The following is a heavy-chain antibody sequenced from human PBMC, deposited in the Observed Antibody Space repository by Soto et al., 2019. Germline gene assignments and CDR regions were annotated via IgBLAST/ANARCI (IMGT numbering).Heavy chain of an antibody. CDR3: ASYYYGSGSRQFDY. CDR1: GGTFSSYT. CDR2: IIPILGIA. J-gene: IGHJ4*02. D-gene: IGHD3-10*01. Sequence: QVQLVQSGAEVKKPGSSVKVSCKASGGTFSSYTISWVRQAPGQGLERMGRIIPILGIANYAQKFQGRVTITADKSTSTAYMELSSLRSEDTAVYYCASYYYGSGSRQFDYWGQGTLVTVSS. V-gene: IGHV1-69*02.